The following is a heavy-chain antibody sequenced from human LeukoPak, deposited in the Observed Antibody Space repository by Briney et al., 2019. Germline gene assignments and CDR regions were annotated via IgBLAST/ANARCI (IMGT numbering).Heavy chain of an antibody. D-gene: IGHD3-3*01. Sequence: GGSLRLSCAASGFTFSSYGMHWVRQAPGKGLEWVAFIRFDGTDEFYADSVKGRFTISRDNSQNTVSLQVNNLRTEDTAFYYFAKTSLSDASGHYYYRDVGGKGTTVTVSS. CDR3: AKTSLSDASGHYYYRDV. V-gene: IGHV3-30*02. J-gene: IGHJ6*03. CDR2: IRFDGTDE. CDR1: GFTFSSYG.